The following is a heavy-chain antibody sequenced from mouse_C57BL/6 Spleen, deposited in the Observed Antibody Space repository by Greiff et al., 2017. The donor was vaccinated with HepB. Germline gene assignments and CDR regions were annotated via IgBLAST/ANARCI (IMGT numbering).Heavy chain of an antibody. CDR2: IYPRDGST. V-gene: IGHV1-85*01. CDR1: GYTFTSYD. D-gene: IGHD2-4*01. CDR3: ARGDYYDYDYWYFDV. J-gene: IGHJ1*03. Sequence: VKLVESGPELVKPGASVKLSCKASGYTFTSYDINWVKQRPGQGLEWIGWIYPRDGSTKYNEKFKGKATLTVDTSSSTAYMELHSLTSEDSAVYFCARGDYYDYDYWYFDVWGTGTTVTVSS.